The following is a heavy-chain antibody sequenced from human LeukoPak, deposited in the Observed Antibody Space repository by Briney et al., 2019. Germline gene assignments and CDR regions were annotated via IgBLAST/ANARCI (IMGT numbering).Heavy chain of an antibody. CDR1: GGSISSSSYY. D-gene: IGHD2-2*01. J-gene: IGHJ4*02. CDR2: IYYSGST. Sequence: SETLSLTCTVSGGSISSSSYYWGWIRQPPGKGLEWIGSIYYSGSTYYNPSLKSQVTISVDTSKNQFSLKLSSVTAADTAVYYCARVPHGPGYCSSTSCYLFDYWGQGTLVTVSS. CDR3: ARVPHGPGYCSSTSCYLFDY. V-gene: IGHV4-39*07.